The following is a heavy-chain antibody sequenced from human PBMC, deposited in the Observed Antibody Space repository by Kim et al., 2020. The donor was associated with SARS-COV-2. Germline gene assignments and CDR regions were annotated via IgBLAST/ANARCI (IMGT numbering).Heavy chain of an antibody. D-gene: IGHD1-26*01. CDR3: AKDLVGGATFYYYYGMDV. Sequence: KGRFTTSRDNSKNTLYLQMNSLRAEDTAVYYCAKDLVGGATFYYYYGMDVWGQGTTVTVSS. J-gene: IGHJ6*02. V-gene: IGHV3-33*06.